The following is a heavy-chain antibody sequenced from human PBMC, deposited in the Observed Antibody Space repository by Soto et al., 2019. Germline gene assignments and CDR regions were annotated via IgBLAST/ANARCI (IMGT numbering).Heavy chain of an antibody. CDR3: ARDRPSMVRGGNYYYYYGMDV. CDR2: IYYSGST. J-gene: IGHJ6*02. Sequence: PSETLSLTCTVSGGSISSGGYYWSWIRQHPGKGLEWIGYIYYSGSTYYNPSLKSRVTISVDTSKNQFSLKLSSVTAADTAVYYCARDRPSMVRGGNYYYYYGMDVWGQGTTVTVSS. CDR1: GGSISSGGYY. V-gene: IGHV4-61*08. D-gene: IGHD3-10*01.